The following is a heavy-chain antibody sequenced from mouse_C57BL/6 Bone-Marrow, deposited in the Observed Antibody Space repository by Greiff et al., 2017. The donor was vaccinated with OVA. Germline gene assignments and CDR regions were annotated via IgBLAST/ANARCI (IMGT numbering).Heavy chain of an antibody. V-gene: IGHV1-69*01. D-gene: IGHD2-3*01. CDR2: IDPSDSST. Sequence: QVHVKQPGAELVMPGASVKLSCKASGYTFTSYWMHWVKQRPGQGLEWIGEIDPSDSSTNYNQKFTGKSTLTVDKSSSTAYMQLSSLTSEDSAVYYCARDDYYAWFAYWGQGTLVTVSA. J-gene: IGHJ3*01. CDR1: GYTFTSYW. CDR3: ARDDYYAWFAY.